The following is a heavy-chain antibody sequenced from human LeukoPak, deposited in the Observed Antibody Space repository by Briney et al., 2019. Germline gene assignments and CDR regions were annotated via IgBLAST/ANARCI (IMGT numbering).Heavy chain of an antibody. CDR1: GFTFSSYS. CDR2: ISSSSSYI. CDR3: ARGAAAGTPNWFDP. Sequence: GGSLRLSCAASGFTFSSYSMNWVRQAPGKGLEWVSSISSSSSYIYYADSVKGRFTISRDNAKNSLYLQMNSLRAEDTAVYYCARGAAAGTPNWFDPWGQGTLVTVS. D-gene: IGHD6-13*01. V-gene: IGHV3-21*01. J-gene: IGHJ5*02.